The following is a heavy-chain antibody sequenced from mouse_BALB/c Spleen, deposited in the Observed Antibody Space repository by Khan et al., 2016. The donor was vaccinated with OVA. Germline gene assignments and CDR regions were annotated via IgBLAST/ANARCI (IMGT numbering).Heavy chain of an antibody. CDR1: GFTFSTYA. CDR2: ISSDGDYT. Sequence: EVKLMESGGGLVKPGGSLKLSCAASGFTFSTYAMSCVRQTPEKRLEWVATISSDGDYTYYPDNVTGRFTLSRDNAKNTLYLQMSSLRSEDTAMYYCARSPYGNFAYWGQGTLVTVSA. V-gene: IGHV5-9-3*01. J-gene: IGHJ3*01. D-gene: IGHD2-1*01. CDR3: ARSPYGNFAY.